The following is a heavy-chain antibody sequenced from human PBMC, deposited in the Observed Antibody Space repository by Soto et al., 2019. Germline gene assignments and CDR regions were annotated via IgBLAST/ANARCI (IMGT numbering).Heavy chain of an antibody. CDR2: INPNSGGT. V-gene: IGHV1-2*04. CDR3: ARVNGNEYSSSSQLKDLAPYGMDV. CDR1: GYTFTGYY. D-gene: IGHD6-6*01. Sequence: ASVKVSCKASGYTFTGYYMHWVRQAPGQGLEWMGWINPNSGGTNYAQKFQGWVTMTRDTSISTAYMELSRLRSDDTAVYYCARVNGNEYSSSSQLKDLAPYGMDVWGQGTTVTVSS. J-gene: IGHJ6*02.